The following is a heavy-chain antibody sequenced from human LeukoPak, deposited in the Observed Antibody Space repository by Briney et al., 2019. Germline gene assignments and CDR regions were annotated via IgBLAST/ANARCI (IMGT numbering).Heavy chain of an antibody. D-gene: IGHD3-10*01. CDR1: GYTFTGYY. CDR2: INPNSGGT. J-gene: IGHJ4*02. CDR3: ARDGAVVRGVPIDY. V-gene: IGHV1-2*02. Sequence: ASVKVSCKASGYTFTGYYMHWVRQAPGQGLEWMGWINPNSGGTNYAQKFQGRVTMTRDTSISTAYMELSRLRSDDTAVYYCARDGAVVRGVPIDYWGQGTLVTVSS.